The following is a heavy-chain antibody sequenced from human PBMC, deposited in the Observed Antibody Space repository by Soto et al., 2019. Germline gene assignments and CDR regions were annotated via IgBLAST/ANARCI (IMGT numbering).Heavy chain of an antibody. CDR2: ISGSGGST. V-gene: IGHV3-23*01. CDR3: AKDRVTVVGYGSFDI. D-gene: IGHD2-15*01. CDR1: GFTLSSYA. J-gene: IGHJ3*02. Sequence: PGGSLRLSCAASGFTLSSYAMSWVRKAPGKGLEWVSGISGSGGSTYYADSVKGRFTISSDNSKTTLYLQMNSLRAEDTAIYYCAKDRVTVVGYGSFDIWGQGTMVTVSS.